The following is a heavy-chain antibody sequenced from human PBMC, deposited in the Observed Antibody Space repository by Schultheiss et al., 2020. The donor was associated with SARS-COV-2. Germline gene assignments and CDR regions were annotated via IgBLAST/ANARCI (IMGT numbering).Heavy chain of an antibody. D-gene: IGHD3-22*01. CDR3: ARDQYYYDSSGPRYYYYGMDV. CDR2: INPNSGGT. Sequence: ASVKVSCKASGYTFTGYYMHWVRQAPGQGLEWMGWINPNSGGTNYAQKFQGRVTMTRDTSISTAYMELSRLRSDDTAVYYCARDQYYYDSSGPRYYYYGMDVWGQGTTVTVSS. CDR1: GYTFTGYY. J-gene: IGHJ6*02. V-gene: IGHV1-2*02.